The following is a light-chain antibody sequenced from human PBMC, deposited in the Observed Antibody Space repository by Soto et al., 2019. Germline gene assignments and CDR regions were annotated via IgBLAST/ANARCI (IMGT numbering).Light chain of an antibody. CDR1: QSVSNY. J-gene: IGKJ5*01. CDR3: QHRSNWPST. Sequence: EVVLRQSPATLSLSPGERATLSCRASQSVSNYLVWYQQKPGQAPRLLIYDASNRAAGIPVRFSGSGSGTDFTLTISNLEPEDFAVYYCQHRSNWPSTFGQGTRLEIK. V-gene: IGKV3-11*01. CDR2: DAS.